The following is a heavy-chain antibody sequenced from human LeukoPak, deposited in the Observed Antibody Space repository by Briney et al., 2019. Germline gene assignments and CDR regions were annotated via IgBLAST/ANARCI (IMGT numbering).Heavy chain of an antibody. CDR2: ISSSSSYI. D-gene: IGHD3-9*01. CDR3: ARLYYDILTGSYYYYYYMDV. J-gene: IGHJ6*03. CDR1: GFTFSSYS. Sequence: GRSLRLSCAASGFTFSSYSMNWVRQAPGKGLEWVSSISSSSSYIYYADSVKGRFTISRDNAKNSLYLQMNSLRAEDTAVYYCARLYYDILTGSYYYYYYMDVWGKGTTVTVSS. V-gene: IGHV3-21*01.